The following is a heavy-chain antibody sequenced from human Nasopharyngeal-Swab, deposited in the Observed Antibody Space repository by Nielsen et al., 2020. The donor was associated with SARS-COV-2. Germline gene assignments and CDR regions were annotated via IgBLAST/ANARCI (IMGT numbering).Heavy chain of an antibody. Sequence: RQAPGKGLEWIGSIYHGGSTYYNPSLKSRVTISVDTSKNQFSLKLSSLTAADTAVYYCARVLYNYYYYYYMDVWGKGTTVTVSS. D-gene: IGHD2-8*01. V-gene: IGHV4-38-2*02. CDR3: ARVLYNYYYYYYMDV. J-gene: IGHJ6*03. CDR2: IYHGGST.